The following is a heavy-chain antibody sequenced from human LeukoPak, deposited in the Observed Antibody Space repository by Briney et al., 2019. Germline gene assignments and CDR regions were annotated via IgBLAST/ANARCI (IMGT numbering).Heavy chain of an antibody. CDR3: ARGVVVPAPDAFDI. CDR1: GYTFTSYD. Sequence: ASVKVSCKASGYTFTSYDINWVRQATGQGLEWMGWMNPNSGNTNYAQKLQGRVTMTTDTSTSTAYMELRSLRSDDTAVYYCARGVVVPAPDAFDIWGQGTMVTVSS. CDR2: MNPNSGNT. D-gene: IGHD2-2*01. V-gene: IGHV1-8*01. J-gene: IGHJ3*02.